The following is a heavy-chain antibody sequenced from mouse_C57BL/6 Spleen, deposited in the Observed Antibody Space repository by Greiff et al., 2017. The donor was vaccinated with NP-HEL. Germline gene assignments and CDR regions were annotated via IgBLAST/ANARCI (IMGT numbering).Heavy chain of an antibody. CDR2: ISYDGSN. J-gene: IGHJ1*03. CDR3: ARARRYFDV. V-gene: IGHV3-6*01. Sequence: ESGPGLVKPSQSLSLTCSVTGYSITSGYYWNWIRQFPGNKLEWMGYISYDGSNNYNPSLKKRISITRDTSKNQFFLKLNSVTTEDTATYYCARARRYFDVWGTGTTVTVSS. CDR1: GYSITSGYY.